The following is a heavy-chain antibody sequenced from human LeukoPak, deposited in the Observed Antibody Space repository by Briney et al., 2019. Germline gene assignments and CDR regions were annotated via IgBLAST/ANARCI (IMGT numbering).Heavy chain of an antibody. CDR1: GFTFSNAW. V-gene: IGHV3-15*01. CDR3: TTTPLWFGESPFDY. CDR2: IKSKTDGGTT. Sequence: GGSLRLSCAASGFTFSNAWMSWVRQAPGKGLEWVGRIKSKTDGGTTDYAAPVKGRFTISRDDSKNTLYLQMNSLKTEDTAVYYCTTTPLWFGESPFDYWGQGTLVTVSS. J-gene: IGHJ4*02. D-gene: IGHD3-10*01.